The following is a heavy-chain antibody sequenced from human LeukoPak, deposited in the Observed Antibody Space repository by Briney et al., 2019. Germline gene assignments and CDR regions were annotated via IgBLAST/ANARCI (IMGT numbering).Heavy chain of an antibody. D-gene: IGHD1-26*01. Sequence: PSETLSLTCTVSGGSISSGSYYWRWIRQPAGKGLEWIGRIYTSGSTNYNPSLKSRVTISVDTSKNQFSLKLSPVTAADTAVYYCARSQSVGATRDYFDYWGQGTLVTVSS. CDR2: IYTSGST. J-gene: IGHJ4*02. V-gene: IGHV4-61*02. CDR3: ARSQSVGATRDYFDY. CDR1: GGSISSGSYY.